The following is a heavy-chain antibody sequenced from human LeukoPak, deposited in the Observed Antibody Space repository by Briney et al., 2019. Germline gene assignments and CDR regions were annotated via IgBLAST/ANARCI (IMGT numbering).Heavy chain of an antibody. CDR3: VKDAKVDSSGYYLDPDDFEF. Sequence: PAGSLRLSCSASGFSFNNYGLHWVRQTPGKGLECVSAISSDGATTYYADSVKGRFTISRDNSRNTLYLQMCSLRPEDTALYYCVKDAKVDSSGYYLDPDDFEFWGQGTLITVSS. V-gene: IGHV3-64D*06. D-gene: IGHD3-22*01. J-gene: IGHJ4*02. CDR1: GFSFNNYG. CDR2: ISSDGATT.